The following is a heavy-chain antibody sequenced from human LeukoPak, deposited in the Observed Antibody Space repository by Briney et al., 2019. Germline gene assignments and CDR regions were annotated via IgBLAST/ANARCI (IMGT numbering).Heavy chain of an antibody. V-gene: IGHV3-23*01. CDR1: GFTFSSYA. CDR2: ISGSGGST. D-gene: IGHD3-22*01. J-gene: IGHJ4*02. Sequence: GGSLRLSCAASGFTFSSYAMSWVRQAPGKGLEWVSAISGSGGSTYYADSVKGRFTVSRDNSKNTLYLQMNSLRAEDTAVYYCAKGPIVVVITTSFDYWGQGTLVTVSS. CDR3: AKGPIVVVITTSFDY.